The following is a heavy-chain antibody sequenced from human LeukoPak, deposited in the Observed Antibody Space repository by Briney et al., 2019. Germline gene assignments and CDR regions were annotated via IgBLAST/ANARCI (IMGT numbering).Heavy chain of an antibody. V-gene: IGHV1-2*02. CDR3: ARDVEAAAGIKLTD. J-gene: IGHJ4*02. CDR2: INPNSGGT. D-gene: IGHD6-13*01. CDR1: GYTFTGYY. Sequence: ASVKVSCKASGYTFTGYYMHWVRQAPGQGLEWMGWINPNSGGTNYAQKFQGRVTMTRDTSISTAYMELSRLRSDDTAVYFCARDVEAAAGIKLTDWGQGTLVTVSS.